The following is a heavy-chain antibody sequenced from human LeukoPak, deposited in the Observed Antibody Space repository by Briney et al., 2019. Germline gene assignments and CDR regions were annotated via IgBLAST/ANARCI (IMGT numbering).Heavy chain of an antibody. D-gene: IGHD6-13*01. V-gene: IGHV5-51*01. CDR1: GYSFTTYL. CDR2: IYPGDSDT. Sequence: GESLKISCKCSGYSFTTYLIGWVRQMPGKGLEWMGIIYPGDSDTRYSPSFQGQVTISADKSISTAYLQWSSLQASDTAMYYCASKSAAGLDHWGQGTRVTVSS. J-gene: IGHJ4*02. CDR3: ASKSAAGLDH.